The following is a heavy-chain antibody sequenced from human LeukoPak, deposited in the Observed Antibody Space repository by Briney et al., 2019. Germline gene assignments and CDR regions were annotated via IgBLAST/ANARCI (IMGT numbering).Heavy chain of an antibody. CDR3: ARDRGTWNDDGFDY. Sequence: SETLSLTCTVSGGSISSYYWSWIRQPAGKGLEWIGRIYISGSTNYNPSLKSRVTMSVDTSKNQFSLKLSSVTAADAAVYYCARDRGTWNDDGFDYWGQGTLVTVSS. CDR2: IYISGST. D-gene: IGHD1-1*01. V-gene: IGHV4-4*07. J-gene: IGHJ4*02. CDR1: GGSISSYY.